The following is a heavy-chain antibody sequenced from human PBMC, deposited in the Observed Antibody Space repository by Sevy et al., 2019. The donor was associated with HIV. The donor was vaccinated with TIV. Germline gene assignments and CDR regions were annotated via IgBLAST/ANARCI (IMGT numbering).Heavy chain of an antibody. CDR1: GGSFSGYY. Sequence: SETLSLTCAVYGGSFSGYYWSWIRQPPGKGLEWIGEINHSGSTNYNPSLKSRVTISVDTSKNQFSLKLGSVTAADTAVYYCARVGSSSWVDFDYWGQGTLVTVSS. V-gene: IGHV4-34*01. J-gene: IGHJ4*02. CDR2: INHSGST. CDR3: ARVGSSSWVDFDY. D-gene: IGHD6-13*01.